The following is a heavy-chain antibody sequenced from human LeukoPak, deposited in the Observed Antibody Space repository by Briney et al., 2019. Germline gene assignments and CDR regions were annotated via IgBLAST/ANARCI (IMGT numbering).Heavy chain of an antibody. J-gene: IGHJ3*02. Sequence: SETLSLTCAVYGGSFSGYYWSWIRQPPGKGLEWIGEINHSGSTNYNPSLKSRVTISVDTSKNQFSLKLSSVTAADTAVYYCARIDHYYYGSGSYYKTSKDAFDIWGQGTMVTASS. D-gene: IGHD3-10*01. CDR3: ARIDHYYYGSGSYYKTSKDAFDI. CDR1: GGSFSGYY. V-gene: IGHV4-34*01. CDR2: INHSGST.